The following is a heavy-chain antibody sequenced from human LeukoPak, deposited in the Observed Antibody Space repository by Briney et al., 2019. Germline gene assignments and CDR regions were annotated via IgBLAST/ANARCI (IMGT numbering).Heavy chain of an antibody. J-gene: IGHJ4*02. CDR1: GFTFSSYG. CDR2: ILYDGSSK. V-gene: IGHV3-30*18. CDR3: AKEDVSNWYGIDY. D-gene: IGHD1-20*01. Sequence: QTGRSLRLSCAASGFTFSSYGMHWVRQAPGKGLEWVAIILYDGSSKYYGDSVKGRFTISRDNSKSTVYLQMNSLTSEDTAVYYCAKEDVSNWYGIDYWGQGTLVTVSS.